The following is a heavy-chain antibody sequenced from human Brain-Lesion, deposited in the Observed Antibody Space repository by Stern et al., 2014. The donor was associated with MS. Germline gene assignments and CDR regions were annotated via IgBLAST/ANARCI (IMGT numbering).Heavy chain of an antibody. CDR2: FDPEDGET. CDR1: GYTLTELS. D-gene: IGHD1-26*01. CDR3: ATLSPGAGGNYYRHFDY. V-gene: IGHV1-24*01. J-gene: IGHJ4*02. Sequence: QDQLVQSGAEVKKPWASVKVSCKVSGYTLTELSMHWVRQAPSKGLEWMGGFDPEDGETIYEQKFQGRVTMTEDTSTDTAYMELSSLRSEDTAVYYCATLSPGAGGNYYRHFDYWGQGTLVTVSS.